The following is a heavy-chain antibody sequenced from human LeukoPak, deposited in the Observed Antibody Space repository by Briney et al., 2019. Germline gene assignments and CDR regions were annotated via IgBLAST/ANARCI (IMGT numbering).Heavy chain of an antibody. V-gene: IGHV5-51*01. CDR2: IDPADSET. CDR1: GYSFTNFW. CDR3: ARHFGYGDPDY. Sequence: GESLKISCKGSGYSFTNFWIAWVRQMPGKGLEWMGIIDPADSETKYSPSFQGQVTISADKSISTAYLQWSSLKASDTAMYYCARHFGYGDPDYWGQGTLVTVSS. J-gene: IGHJ4*02. D-gene: IGHD4-17*01.